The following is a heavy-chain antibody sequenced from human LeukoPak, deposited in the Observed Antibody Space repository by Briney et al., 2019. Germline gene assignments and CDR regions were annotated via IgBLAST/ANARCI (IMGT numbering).Heavy chain of an antibody. CDR3: ARDRRMYYYGSGSYYKRNHLDY. CDR2: ISSSCSTI. D-gene: IGHD3-10*01. Sequence: GGSLRLSCAASGFTFSDYYMSWIRQAPGKGLEWVSYISSSCSTIYYADSVKGRFTISRDNAKNSLYLQMNSLRAEDTAVYYCARDRRMYYYGSGSYYKRNHLDYWGQGTLVTVSS. J-gene: IGHJ4*02. CDR1: GFTFSDYY. V-gene: IGHV3-11*01.